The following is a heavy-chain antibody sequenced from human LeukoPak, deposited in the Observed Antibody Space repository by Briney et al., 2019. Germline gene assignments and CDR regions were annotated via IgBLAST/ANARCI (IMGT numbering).Heavy chain of an antibody. Sequence: PGGSLRLSCAASGFTFSSYATHWVRQAPGKGLEWVAVIALDAYREYHADSVKGRFTISKDNSKNTLYLQMNSLRAEDTAVYYCARDFSGASRIDYWGQGTLVTVSS. CDR3: ARDFSGASRIDY. V-gene: IGHV3-30-3*01. D-gene: IGHD4/OR15-4a*01. CDR1: GFTFSSYA. J-gene: IGHJ4*02. CDR2: IALDAYRE.